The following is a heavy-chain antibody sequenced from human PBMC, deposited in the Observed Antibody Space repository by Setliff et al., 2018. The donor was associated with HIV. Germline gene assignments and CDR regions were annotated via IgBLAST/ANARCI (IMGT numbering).Heavy chain of an antibody. CDR3: ARAPSGVVIGPDY. D-gene: IGHD3-3*01. CDR1: GYTFTGYY. CDR2: ISTYNGNT. Sequence: GASVKVSCKASGYTFTGYYMHWVRQAPGQGLEWMGWISTYNGNTRYAQKVQGRVTMTTDTSTSTAYMELRSLRSDDTAVYYCARAPSGVVIGPDYWGQGTLVTVSS. V-gene: IGHV1-18*04. J-gene: IGHJ4*02.